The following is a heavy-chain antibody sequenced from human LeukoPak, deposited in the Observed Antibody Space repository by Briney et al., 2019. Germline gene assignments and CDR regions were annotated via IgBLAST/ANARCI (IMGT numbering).Heavy chain of an antibody. CDR3: AKDLPSTYYDILTGPEDPDY. J-gene: IGHJ4*02. CDR1: GFTYSSYA. Sequence: GGSLRLSCAASGFTYSSYAMSWVRQAPGKGLEWVSAISGSGGSTYYADSVKGRFTISRDNSKNTLYLQMNSLRAEDTAVYYCAKDLPSTYYDILTGPEDPDYWGQGTLVTVSS. D-gene: IGHD3-9*01. CDR2: ISGSGGST. V-gene: IGHV3-23*01.